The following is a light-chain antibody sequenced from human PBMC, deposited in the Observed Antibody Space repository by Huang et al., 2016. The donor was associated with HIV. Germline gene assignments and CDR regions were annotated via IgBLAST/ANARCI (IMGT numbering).Light chain of an antibody. CDR1: QSISNY. J-gene: IGKJ2*03. CDR2: RTS. CDR3: QQSYSTLYS. V-gene: IGKV1-39*01. Sequence: DIQMTQSPSSLSASVGARVTITCRASQSISNYLNWYQQKPGKAPKLLIYRTSSLQSGVPSRFSGSGSETDFTLTISSLQPEDFAIYFCQQSYSTLYSFGQGTKLEIK.